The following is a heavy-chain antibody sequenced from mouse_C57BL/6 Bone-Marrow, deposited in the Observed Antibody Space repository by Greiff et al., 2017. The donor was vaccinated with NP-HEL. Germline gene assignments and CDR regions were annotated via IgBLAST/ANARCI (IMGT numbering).Heavy chain of an antibody. V-gene: IGHV3-8*01. CDR1: GYSITSDY. D-gene: IGHD2-4*01. Sequence: EVQRVESGPGLAKPSQTLSLTCSVTGYSITSDYWNWIRKFPGNKLEYMGYISYSGSTYYNPSLKSRISITRDTSKNQYYLQLNSVTTEDTATYYCARSYYYYVAWFAYWGQGTLVTVSA. CDR2: ISYSGST. J-gene: IGHJ3*01. CDR3: ARSYYYYVAWFAY.